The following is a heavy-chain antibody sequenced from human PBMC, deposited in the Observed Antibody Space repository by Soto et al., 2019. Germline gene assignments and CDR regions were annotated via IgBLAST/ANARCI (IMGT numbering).Heavy chain of an antibody. J-gene: IGHJ6*02. D-gene: IGHD3-3*01. CDR2: TAAGSGNT. Sequence: GASVNVSCKASGFTLTGSAVQWVRQARGQRLEWMGWTAAGSGNTNYAQKFQERVTITRDMSTRTAYMELSSLRSEDTAVYYCARGDFWSGYPFSAETDYGIDVLGQGTTVTVPS. CDR1: GFTLTGSA. V-gene: IGHV1-58*01. CDR3: ARGDFWSGYPFSAETDYGIDV.